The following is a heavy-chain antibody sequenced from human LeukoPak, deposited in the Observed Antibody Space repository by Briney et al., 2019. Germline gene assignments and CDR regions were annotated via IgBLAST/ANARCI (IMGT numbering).Heavy chain of an antibody. Sequence: GASVKVSCKASGGTFSSYAISWVRQAPGQGLEWMGGIIPIFGTANYAQKFQGRVTITADKSTSTAYMELSSLRSEDTAVYYCARGGGYSSSWSRVHNWFDPWGQGTLVTVSS. J-gene: IGHJ5*02. V-gene: IGHV1-69*06. CDR3: ARGGGYSSSWSRVHNWFDP. D-gene: IGHD6-13*01. CDR1: GGTFSSYA. CDR2: IIPIFGTA.